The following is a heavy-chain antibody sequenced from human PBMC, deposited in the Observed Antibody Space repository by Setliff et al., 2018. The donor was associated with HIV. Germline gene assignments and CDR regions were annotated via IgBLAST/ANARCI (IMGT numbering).Heavy chain of an antibody. V-gene: IGHV1-18*01. CDR3: ARQDGTTVLSKDFDY. D-gene: IGHD4-17*01. Sequence: SVKVSCKASGYTFTSYGVSWVRQAPGHGLEWMGWISGYSGNTNYAQKLQGRVTMTTDTSTSTAYMELSSLRSDDTAVYYCARQDGTTVLSKDFDYWGQGTLVTVSS. CDR2: ISGYSGNT. CDR1: GYTFTSYG. J-gene: IGHJ4*02.